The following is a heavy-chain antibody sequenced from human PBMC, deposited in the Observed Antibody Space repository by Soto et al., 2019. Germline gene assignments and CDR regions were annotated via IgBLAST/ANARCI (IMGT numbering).Heavy chain of an antibody. V-gene: IGHV4-59*01. D-gene: IGHD3-3*01. CDR2: IYYSGST. CDR1: GGSISSYY. Sequence: PSETLSLTCTVSGGSISSYYWSWIRQPPGKGLEWIGYIYYSGSTNYNPSLKSRVTISVDTSKNQFSLKLSSVTAADTAVYYCARVYDFWRGLAGYYYMDVWGKGTTVNVSS. CDR3: ARVYDFWRGLAGYYYMDV. J-gene: IGHJ6*03.